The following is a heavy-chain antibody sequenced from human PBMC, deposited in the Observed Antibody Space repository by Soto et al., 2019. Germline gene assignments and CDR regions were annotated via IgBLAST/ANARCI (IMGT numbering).Heavy chain of an antibody. V-gene: IGHV3-21*01. CDR1: GFTFSSYS. CDR2: ISSSSSYI. D-gene: IGHD3-3*01. J-gene: IGHJ4*02. Sequence: EVQLSESGGGLVQPGGSLRLSCAASGFTFSSYSMNWVRQAPGKGLEWVSSISSSSSYIYYADSVKGRFTISRDNAKNSLYLQMNSLRAEDTAVYYCARGEVWSGYETPDYWGQGTLVTVSS. CDR3: ARGEVWSGYETPDY.